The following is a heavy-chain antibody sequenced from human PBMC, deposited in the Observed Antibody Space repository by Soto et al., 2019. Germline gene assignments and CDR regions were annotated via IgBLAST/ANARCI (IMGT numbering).Heavy chain of an antibody. J-gene: IGHJ4*02. CDR3: ATEVGGSPGNFDY. CDR2: ISGSGGST. V-gene: IGHV3-23*01. CDR1: GFTFSSYA. D-gene: IGHD1-26*01. Sequence: WGSLRLSCAASGFTFSSYAMSWVRQAPGKGLEWVSAISGSGGSTYYADSVKGRFTISRDNSKNTLYLQMNSLRAEDTAVYYCATEVGGSPGNFDYWGQGTLVTVSS.